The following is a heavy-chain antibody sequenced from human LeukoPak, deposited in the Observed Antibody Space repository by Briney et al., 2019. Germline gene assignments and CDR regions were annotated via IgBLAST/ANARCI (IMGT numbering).Heavy chain of an antibody. V-gene: IGHV4-59*08. J-gene: IGHJ4*02. CDR3: ARLGSSSWYFDY. CDR2: IYYSGST. Sequence: SETLSLTCTVSGGSISSYYWSWIRQPPGKGLEWIGYIYYSGSTNYNPSLKSRVTISVDTSKNQFSLKLSSMTAADTAVYYCARLGSSSWYFDYWGQGTLVTVSS. D-gene: IGHD6-13*01. CDR1: GGSISSYY.